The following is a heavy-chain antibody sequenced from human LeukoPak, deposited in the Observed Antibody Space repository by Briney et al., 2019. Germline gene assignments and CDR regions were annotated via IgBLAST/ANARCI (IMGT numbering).Heavy chain of an antibody. CDR1: GFTFSSYS. CDR2: ISSSSSYI. D-gene: IGHD1-1*01. CDR3: ARILTTAFDI. V-gene: IGHV3-21*01. J-gene: IGHJ3*02. Sequence: GGSLRLSCAASGFTFSSYSMNWVRQAPGKGLEWVSSISSSSSYIYYADPVKGRFTISRDNAKNSLYLQMNSLRAEDTAVYYCARILTTAFDIWGQGTMVTVSS.